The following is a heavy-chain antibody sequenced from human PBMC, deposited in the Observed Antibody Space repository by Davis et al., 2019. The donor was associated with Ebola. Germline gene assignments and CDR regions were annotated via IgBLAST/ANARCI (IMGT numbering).Heavy chain of an antibody. Sequence: GESLKISCAASGFTFSNYDMNWVRQAPGKGLEWVSNINAGSSRKSYADSVKGRFTISRDNAKNSLYLQMNGLRVEDTAVYYCASNVGAATGYYYTYGFDVWGRGTTVTVSS. CDR3: ASNVGAATGYYYTYGFDV. J-gene: IGHJ6*04. D-gene: IGHD2-8*01. CDR1: GFTFSNYD. CDR2: INAGSSRK. V-gene: IGHV3-48*01.